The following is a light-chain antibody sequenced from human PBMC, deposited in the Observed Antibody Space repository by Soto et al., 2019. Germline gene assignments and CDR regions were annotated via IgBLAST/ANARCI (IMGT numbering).Light chain of an antibody. Sequence: EIVLTQSPGTLSLSPGERATLSCRASQSVSSSYLAWYQQKLGQAPRLLIYGASSRATGIPDRFGGSGSGTDFTLTISRLEPEDFAVYYCQQYGSSPLLTFGGGTKVEIK. V-gene: IGKV3-20*01. CDR1: QSVSSSY. CDR2: GAS. CDR3: QQYGSSPLLT. J-gene: IGKJ4*01.